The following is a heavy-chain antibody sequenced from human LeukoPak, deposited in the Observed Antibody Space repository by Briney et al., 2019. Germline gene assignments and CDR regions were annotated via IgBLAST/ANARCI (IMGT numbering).Heavy chain of an antibody. D-gene: IGHD3-22*01. V-gene: IGHV3-9*03. Sequence: PGRSLRLSCAASGVTFDDYAMHWVRQAPGKGLEWVSGISWNSGSIGYADSVKGRFTISRDNAKNSLYLQMNSLRAEDMALYYCAKEVYYDSSGYYSSFDYWGQGTLVTVSS. CDR1: GVTFDDYA. CDR3: AKEVYYDSSGYYSSFDY. CDR2: ISWNSGSI. J-gene: IGHJ4*02.